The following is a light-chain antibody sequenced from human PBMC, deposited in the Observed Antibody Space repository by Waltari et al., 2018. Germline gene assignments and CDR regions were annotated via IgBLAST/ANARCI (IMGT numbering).Light chain of an antibody. CDR1: QSLVYTDGISY. CDR2: KVS. J-gene: IGKJ5*01. CDR3: MQATHWPVT. V-gene: IGKV2-30*01. Sequence: DVGLTQSPLSLPVTLGQPASISCRSSQSLVYTDGISYLNWFHQRPGQAPRRLIYKVSIGDSGAPDRFSGSGSGTACTLMISSVEADDVGVCCCMQATHWPVTIGQATRLE.